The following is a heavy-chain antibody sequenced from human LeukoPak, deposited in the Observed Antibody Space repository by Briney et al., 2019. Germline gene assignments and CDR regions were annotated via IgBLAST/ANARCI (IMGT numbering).Heavy chain of an antibody. CDR1: AFTSNTNW. D-gene: IGHD2-2*01. J-gene: IGHJ6*03. V-gene: IGHV3-7*01. CDR2: INQDTTEK. CDR3: ARVADGVYQLLWRSYYYYYMDV. Sequence: AGSLRLSGAASAFTSNTNWRSWVGQAPGKEREWVANINQDTTEKDYMDYVKGRFTIARDNATASLELQMQSLRAEDLAVYYCARVADGVYQLLWRSYYYYYMDVWGKGTTVTISS.